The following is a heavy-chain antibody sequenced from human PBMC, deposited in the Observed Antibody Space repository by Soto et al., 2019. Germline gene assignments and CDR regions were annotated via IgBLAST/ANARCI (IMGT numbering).Heavy chain of an antibody. CDR3: ASSTYSSGWYQGGFFDY. V-gene: IGHV4-30-4*01. Sequence: QVQLQESGPGLVKPSQTLSLTCTVSGGSISSGDYYWSWIRQPPGKGLEWIGYIYYSGSTYYNPSLKSRVTISVDTSKNQFSLKLSSVTAADTAVYYCASSTYSSGWYQGGFFDYWGQGTLVTVSS. CDR2: IYYSGST. CDR1: GGSISSGDYY. D-gene: IGHD6-19*01. J-gene: IGHJ4*02.